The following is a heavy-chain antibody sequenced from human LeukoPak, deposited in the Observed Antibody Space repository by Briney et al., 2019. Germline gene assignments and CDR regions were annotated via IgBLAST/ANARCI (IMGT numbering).Heavy chain of an antibody. Sequence: NPSGTLSLTCGVSGGSISNTNWWSWVRQPPGQGLEWIGKISLTGLTHYNPSLESRVTVSLDKSKNQLSLNLTSVTAADTAVYYCSRENGAFSPFGYWGQGTLVTVLS. D-gene: IGHD2-8*01. J-gene: IGHJ4*02. V-gene: IGHV4-4*02. CDR2: ISLTGLT. CDR3: SRENGAFSPFGY. CDR1: GGSISNTNW.